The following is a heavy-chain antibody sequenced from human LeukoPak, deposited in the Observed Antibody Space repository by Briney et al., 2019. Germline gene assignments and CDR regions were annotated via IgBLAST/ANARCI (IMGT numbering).Heavy chain of an antibody. D-gene: IGHD5-24*01. CDR2: IYYSGST. CDR3: ARHVMATTYYFDY. Sequence: SETLSLTCTVSGGSISSSSYYWGWIRQPPGKGLEWIGSIYYSGSTYFNPSLKSRVAISVDTSKNQFSLKLSSVTAADTAVYYCARHVMATTYYFDYWGQGTLVTVSS. V-gene: IGHV4-39*01. CDR1: GGSISSSSYY. J-gene: IGHJ4*02.